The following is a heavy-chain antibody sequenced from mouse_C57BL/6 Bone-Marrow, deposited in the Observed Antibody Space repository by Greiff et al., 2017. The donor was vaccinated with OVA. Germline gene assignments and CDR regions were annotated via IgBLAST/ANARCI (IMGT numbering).Heavy chain of an antibody. Sequence: EVQLQQSGPELVKPGASVKISCKASGYSFTGYYMNWVKQSPEKSLEWIGEINPSTGGTTYNQKFKAKATLTVDKSSSTAYMQLKSLTSEDSAVYYCARDGYDVWFAYWGQGTLVTVSA. J-gene: IGHJ3*01. CDR1: GYSFTGYY. CDR2: INPSTGGT. CDR3: ARDGYDVWFAY. V-gene: IGHV1-42*01. D-gene: IGHD2-2*01.